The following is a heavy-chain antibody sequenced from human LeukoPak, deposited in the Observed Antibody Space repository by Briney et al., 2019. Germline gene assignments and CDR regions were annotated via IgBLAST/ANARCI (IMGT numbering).Heavy chain of an antibody. CDR2: IYTEKGT. CDR3: AKDHFTPATVTTTLHY. D-gene: IGHD4-11*01. V-gene: IGHV3-66*02. CDR1: GFIVSSNY. Sequence: GGSLRLSCAASGFIVSSNYMGWVRQAPGKGLEWVSAIYTEKGTYYSDSVKGRFTISRDNSKNTLHLQMNSLRAEDTAVYYCAKDHFTPATVTTTLHYWGQGTLVTVSS. J-gene: IGHJ4*02.